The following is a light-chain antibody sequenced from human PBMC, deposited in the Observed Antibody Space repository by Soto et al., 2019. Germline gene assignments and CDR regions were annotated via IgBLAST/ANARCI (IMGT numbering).Light chain of an antibody. CDR2: AAS. J-gene: IGKJ2*01. CDR3: QHSYSTPYT. V-gene: IGKV1-39*01. CDR1: QSISSY. Sequence: DIQMTQSPSSLSASVGDRVTITCRASQSISSYLNWYQQKPGKAPQLLIYAASSLQSGVPSRFSGSRSGTDFTLTISSLQPEDFATYYCQHSYSTPYTFGQGTKLEIK.